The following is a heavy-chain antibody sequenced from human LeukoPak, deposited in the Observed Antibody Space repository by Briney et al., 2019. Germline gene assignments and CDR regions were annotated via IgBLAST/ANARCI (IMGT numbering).Heavy chain of an antibody. CDR3: ARHLAYCGGDCYSDFDY. Sequence: PSETLSLTCTVSGGSISSSSYYWGWIRQPPGKGLEWIGSIYYSGSTYYNPSLKSRVTISVDTSKNQFSLKLSSVTAADTAVHYCARHLAYCGGDCYSDFDYWGQGTLVTVSS. D-gene: IGHD2-21*02. CDR2: IYYSGST. J-gene: IGHJ4*02. CDR1: GGSISSSSYY. V-gene: IGHV4-39*01.